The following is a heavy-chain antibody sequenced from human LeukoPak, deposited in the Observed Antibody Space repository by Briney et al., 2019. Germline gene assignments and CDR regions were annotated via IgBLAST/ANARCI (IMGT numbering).Heavy chain of an antibody. Sequence: GGSLRLSCAASGFTVSNSYMNWVRQAPGKGLEWVSIIYASGSTYYAGSVEGRFTISRDNSKNTLYLQMNSLRVEDTAVYYCAREAEMVKAFGPWGQGTLVTVSS. CDR2: IYASGST. CDR3: AREAEMVKAFGP. D-gene: IGHD2-8*01. J-gene: IGHJ5*02. V-gene: IGHV3-53*01. CDR1: GFTVSNSY.